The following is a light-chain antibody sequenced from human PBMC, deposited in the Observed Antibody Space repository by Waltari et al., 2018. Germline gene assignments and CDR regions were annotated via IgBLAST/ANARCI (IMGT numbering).Light chain of an antibody. CDR2: DVT. CDR3: CSYGGSSWV. Sequence: QSALTQPRSVSGSPGQSVTISCTGTSSDVGGYKYVSWYQHLPGKAPKLIIYDVTKWPSGVPDRFSGSKSGNTASLTISGLLGEDEADYYCCSYGGSSWVFGGGTKLTVL. CDR1: SSDVGGYKY. J-gene: IGLJ3*02. V-gene: IGLV2-11*01.